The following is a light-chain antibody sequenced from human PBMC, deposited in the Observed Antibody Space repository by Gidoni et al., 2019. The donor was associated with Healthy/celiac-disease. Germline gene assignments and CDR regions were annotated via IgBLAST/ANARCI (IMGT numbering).Light chain of an antibody. CDR3: SSYTSSSRV. CDR1: SSDVGGYNY. J-gene: IGLJ2*01. V-gene: IGLV2-14*03. Sequence: QPALTQPASVSGSPGQSITISCTGTSSDVGGYNYVSWYQQHPGKAPKLMIYDVSNRPSGGSNRFSGSKCGNTASLTISGRQAEDEADYYCSSYTSSSRVFGGGTKLTVL. CDR2: DVS.